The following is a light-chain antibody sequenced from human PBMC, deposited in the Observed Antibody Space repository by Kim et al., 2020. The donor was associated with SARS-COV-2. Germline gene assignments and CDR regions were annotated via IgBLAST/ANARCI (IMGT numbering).Light chain of an antibody. Sequence: GPSVTISCTGTSSDVGTFNYVSWYQQHPGKAPKLMIYEVTKRPSGVPDRFSGSKSGNTASLTVSGLQAEDEADYYCSSYAGRNDLLFGGGTQLTVL. J-gene: IGLJ2*01. CDR2: EVT. V-gene: IGLV2-8*01. CDR1: SSDVGTFNY. CDR3: SSYAGRNDLL.